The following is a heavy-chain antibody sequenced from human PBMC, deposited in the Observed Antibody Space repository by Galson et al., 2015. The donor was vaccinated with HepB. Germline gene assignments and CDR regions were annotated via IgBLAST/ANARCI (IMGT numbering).Heavy chain of an antibody. V-gene: IGHV3-7*01. CDR1: GFTFSSYW. CDR2: IKQDGSEK. CDR3: ARGVQQAGYYGYYFDY. D-gene: IGHD3-9*01. J-gene: IGHJ4*02. Sequence: SLRLSCAASGFTFSSYWMSWVRQAPGKGLEWVANIKQDGSEKYYVDSVKGRFTISRDNAKNSLYLQMNSLRAEDTAVYYCARGVQQAGYYGYYFDYWGQGTLVTVSS.